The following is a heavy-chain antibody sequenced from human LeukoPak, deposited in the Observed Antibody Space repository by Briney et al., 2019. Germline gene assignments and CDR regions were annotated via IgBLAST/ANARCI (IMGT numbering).Heavy chain of an antibody. CDR1: GYTFTSYD. CDR3: ARSGYALKRAYYFDY. J-gene: IGHJ4*02. V-gene: IGHV1-8*01. Sequence: ASVKVSCKASGYTFTSYDINWVRRATGQGLEWMGWMNPNSGNTGYAQKFQGRVTMTRNTSISTAYMELSSLRSEDTAVYYCARSGYALKRAYYFDYWGQGTLVTVSS. CDR2: MNPNSGNT. D-gene: IGHD5-12*01.